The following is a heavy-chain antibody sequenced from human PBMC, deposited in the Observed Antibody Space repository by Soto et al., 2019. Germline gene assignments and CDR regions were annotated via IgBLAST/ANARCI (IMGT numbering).Heavy chain of an antibody. V-gene: IGHV5-51*01. CDR2: IYPGDSDT. J-gene: IGHJ6*02. CDR1: GYSFTCYW. D-gene: IGHD3-10*01. CDR3: ARLLSGPPVYGMDV. Sequence: GESLNVSCKGSGYSFTCYWIGCVGQMPGKGLEWMGIIYPGDSDTRYSPAFQGQVTISADKSFSTAYLHWSSLKASDTAMYYCARLLSGPPVYGMDVWGQGTTVTVSS.